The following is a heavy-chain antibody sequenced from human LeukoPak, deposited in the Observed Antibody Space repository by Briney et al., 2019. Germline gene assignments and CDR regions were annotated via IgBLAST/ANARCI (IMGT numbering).Heavy chain of an antibody. D-gene: IGHD2-15*01. CDR3: ARALGYCSGGSCYDNYYYMDV. CDR2: INHSGST. V-gene: IGHV4-34*01. Sequence: PSETLSLTCAVYGGSFSGYYWSWLRQPPGKGLEWIGEINHSGSTNYNPCLKSRVTISVDTSKNQFSLKLSSVTAADTAVYYCARALGYCSGGSCYDNYYYMDVWGKGTTVTVSS. J-gene: IGHJ6*03. CDR1: GGSFSGYY.